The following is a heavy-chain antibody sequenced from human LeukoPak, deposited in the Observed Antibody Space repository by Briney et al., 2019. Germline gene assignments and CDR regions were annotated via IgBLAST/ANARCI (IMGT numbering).Heavy chain of an antibody. V-gene: IGHV3-21*01. J-gene: IGHJ4*02. D-gene: IGHD3-3*01. CDR2: ISSSSSYI. CDR3: AREPTYYDFWSGYYSRSYYFDY. Sequence: GGSLRLSCAASGFTFSSYSMNWVRQAPGKGLEWVSSISSSSSYIYYADSVKGRFTISRDNAKNSLYLQMNSLRAEDTAVYYCAREPTYYDFWSGYYSRSYYFDYWGQGTLVTVSS. CDR1: GFTFSSYS.